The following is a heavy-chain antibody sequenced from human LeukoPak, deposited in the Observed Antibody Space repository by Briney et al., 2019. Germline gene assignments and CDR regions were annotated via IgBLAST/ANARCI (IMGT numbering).Heavy chain of an antibody. CDR3: ARIAAPGNRRLNF. V-gene: IGHV1-8*01. J-gene: IGHJ4*02. Sequence: GASVKVSFEASGYTFTTYDINWVRQAAGQGLEWMGWMNPNSGKKGNAPTFNRRVTMTRNKSISTAYMELTSLTYEDTAVYFCARIAAPGNRRLNFWGQGTLVTVSS. CDR1: GYTFTTYD. CDR2: MNPNSGKK. D-gene: IGHD6-13*01.